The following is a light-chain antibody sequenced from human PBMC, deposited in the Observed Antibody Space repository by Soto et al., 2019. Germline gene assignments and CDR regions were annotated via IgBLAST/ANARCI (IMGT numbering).Light chain of an antibody. Sequence: DIQMTQSPSSLSASVGNRVTITCQASQDIATYLNWYQQKPGKVPKLLIYGASNLETGVSSRFSGSGSGTDFTFTISSLQPEDIATYYCQHFDNFPRAITFGQGTRLEIK. CDR2: GAS. CDR1: QDIATY. CDR3: QHFDNFPRAIT. V-gene: IGKV1-33*01. J-gene: IGKJ5*01.